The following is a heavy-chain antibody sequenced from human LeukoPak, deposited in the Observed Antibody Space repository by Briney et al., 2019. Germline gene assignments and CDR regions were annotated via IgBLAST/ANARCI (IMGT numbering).Heavy chain of an antibody. CDR1: GGSISNYY. V-gene: IGHV4-59*01. J-gene: IGHJ4*02. D-gene: IGHD4-23*01. CDR3: ARDNPIRGGNSLDY. Sequence: SETLSLTCTVSGGSISNYYWSRIRQPPGKGLEWIGYIYYSGSTNYNPSLNSRVTISVDTSENQFSLKLSSVTAADTAVYYCARDNPIRGGNSLDYWGQGTLVTVSS. CDR2: IYYSGST.